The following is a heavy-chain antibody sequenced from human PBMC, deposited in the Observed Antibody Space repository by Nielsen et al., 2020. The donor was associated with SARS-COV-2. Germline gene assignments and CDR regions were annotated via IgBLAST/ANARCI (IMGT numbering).Heavy chain of an antibody. CDR2: ISGSGGST. CDR3: VRRVFDY. Sequence: GESLKISCAASGFTFDDYAMHWVRQAPGKGLEWVSAISGSGGSTYYADSVKGRFTISRDNSKNTLYLQMNSLRAEDTAVYYCVRRVFDYWGQGTLVTVSS. J-gene: IGHJ4*02. V-gene: IGHV3-23*01. CDR1: GFTFDDYA.